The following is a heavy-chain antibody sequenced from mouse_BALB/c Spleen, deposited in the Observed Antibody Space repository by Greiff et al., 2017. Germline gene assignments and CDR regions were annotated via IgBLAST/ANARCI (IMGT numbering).Heavy chain of an antibody. CDR1: GYSITSDYA. D-gene: IGHD1-1*01. J-gene: IGHJ4*01. CDR3: ARCYYGSSYAMDY. V-gene: IGHV3-2*02. CDR2: ISYSGST. Sequence: EVMLVESGPGLVKPSQSLSLTCTVTGYSITSDYAWNWIRQFPGNKLEWMGYISYSGSTSYNPSLKSRISITRDTSKNQFFLQLNSVTTEDTATYYCARCYYGSSYAMDYWGQGTSVTVSS.